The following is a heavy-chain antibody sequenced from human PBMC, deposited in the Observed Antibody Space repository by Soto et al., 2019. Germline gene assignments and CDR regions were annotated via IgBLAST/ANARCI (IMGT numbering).Heavy chain of an antibody. CDR1: GGTFSSYA. D-gene: IGHD3-3*01. V-gene: IGHV1-69*05. CDR3: ARVGTYYDFWSGYYSPGNYYYYGMDV. CDR2: IIPIFGTA. J-gene: IGHJ6*02. Sequence: ASVKVSCKASGGTFSSYAISWVRQAPGQGLEWMGGIIPIFGTANYAQKLQGRVTMTTDTSTSTAYMELRSLRSDDTAVYYCARVGTYYDFWSGYYSPGNYYYYGMDVWGQGTTVTVSS.